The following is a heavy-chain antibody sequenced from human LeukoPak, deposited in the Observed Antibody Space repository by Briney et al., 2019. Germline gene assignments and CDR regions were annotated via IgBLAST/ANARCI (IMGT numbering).Heavy chain of an antibody. Sequence: SQTLSLTCAISGDSLSSNTAAWTWIRQSPSRGLEWLGRTYYRSKWYNDYAVSVKSRITINPDTSKNQFSLQLNSVTPEDTAVYYCARSRQWLNWFDPWGQGTLVTVSS. D-gene: IGHD6-19*01. CDR2: TYYRSKWYN. J-gene: IGHJ5*02. CDR1: GDSLSSNTAA. CDR3: ARSRQWLNWFDP. V-gene: IGHV6-1*01.